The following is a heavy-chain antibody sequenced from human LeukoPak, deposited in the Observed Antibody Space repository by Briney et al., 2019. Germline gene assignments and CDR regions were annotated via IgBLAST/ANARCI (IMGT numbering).Heavy chain of an antibody. Sequence: GASVKVSCKASGYTFASYDINWVRQATGQGLEWMGWTNPNSGNTGYAQKFQGRVTMTRNTSISTAYMELSSLRSEDTAVYYCARGGARYCSGGSCHRGDYWGQGTLVTVSS. CDR1: GYTFASYD. CDR2: TNPNSGNT. CDR3: ARGGARYCSGGSCHRGDY. J-gene: IGHJ4*02. V-gene: IGHV1-8*01. D-gene: IGHD2-15*01.